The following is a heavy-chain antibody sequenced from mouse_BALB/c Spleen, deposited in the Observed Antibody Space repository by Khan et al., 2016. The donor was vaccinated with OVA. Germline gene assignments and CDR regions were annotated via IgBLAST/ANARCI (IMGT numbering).Heavy chain of an antibody. D-gene: IGHD2-4*01. CDR1: GSSITSGYY. J-gene: IGHJ3*01. CDR2: ISYDGSN. Sequence: EVQFQESGPGLVKPSQSLSLTCSVTGSSITSGYYWNWIRQFPGNKLEWMAYISYDGSNNYNPSLKNRISITRDTSKNQFFLKLNSVTTEDTATYYCASTMITAWFAYWGQGTLVTVSA. CDR3: ASTMITAWFAY. V-gene: IGHV3-6*02.